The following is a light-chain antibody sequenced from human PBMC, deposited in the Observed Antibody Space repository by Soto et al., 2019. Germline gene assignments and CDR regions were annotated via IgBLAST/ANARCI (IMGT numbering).Light chain of an antibody. Sequence: EIVMTQSPATLSVSPGERATLSCSASQSVSSNLAWYQQKPGQAPRLLIYGASTRSTGIPARFSVSGSWTEFTLTISSLQSEDFAVYYFQEYNNWPLSFGGGTKVEIK. CDR1: QSVSSN. J-gene: IGKJ4*01. CDR3: QEYNNWPLS. CDR2: GAS. V-gene: IGKV3D-15*01.